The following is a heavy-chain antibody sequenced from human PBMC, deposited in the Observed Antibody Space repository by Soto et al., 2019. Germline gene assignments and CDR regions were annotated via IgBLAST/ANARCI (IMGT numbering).Heavy chain of an antibody. Sequence: SETLSLTCTVSGGSISSYYWSWIRQPPGKGLEWIGYIYYSGSTNYNPSLKGRVTISVDTSKNQFSLKLSSVTAADTAVYYCARHLDTYSSSYYFDYWGQGTLVTVSS. CDR3: ARHLDTYSSSYYFDY. CDR1: GGSISSYY. J-gene: IGHJ4*02. D-gene: IGHD6-6*01. V-gene: IGHV4-59*08. CDR2: IYYSGST.